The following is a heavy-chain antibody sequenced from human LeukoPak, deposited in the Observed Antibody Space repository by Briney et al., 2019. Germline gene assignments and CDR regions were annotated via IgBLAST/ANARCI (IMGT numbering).Heavy chain of an antibody. CDR1: GFTFSRYP. Sequence: PGGSLRLSCAASGFTFSRYPMIWVRQAPGKGLECISYISGGGDAIHYADSVKGRFTFSRDNDKNSLYLQMNILRAEDTAVYYCARVWGDYSNTDXXGQGXXVTV. D-gene: IGHD4-11*01. J-gene: IGHJ4*02. CDR3: ARVWGDYSNTDX. V-gene: IGHV3-48*01. CDR2: ISGGGDAI.